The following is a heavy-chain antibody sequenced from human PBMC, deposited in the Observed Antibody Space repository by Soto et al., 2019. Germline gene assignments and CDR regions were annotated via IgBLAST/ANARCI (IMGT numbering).Heavy chain of an antibody. J-gene: IGHJ3*02. Sequence: QVQLVQSVAEVKKPGASVKVSCKASGYTFTNYGISWVRQAPGQGLEWMGWISAYNDNTNSAQNFQGRVTMTTDPSTSTAYMELRSLRSDDTALYFCARGDSGSYYVNAFDIWGQGTMVTVSS. D-gene: IGHD1-26*01. CDR1: GYTFTNYG. CDR2: ISAYNDNT. CDR3: ARGDSGSYYVNAFDI. V-gene: IGHV1-18*01.